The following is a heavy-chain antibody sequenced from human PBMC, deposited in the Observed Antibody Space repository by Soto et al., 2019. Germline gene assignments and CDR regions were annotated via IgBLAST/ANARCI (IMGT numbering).Heavy chain of an antibody. Sequence: PSETLSLTCTVSGGSISSYYWSWIRQPPGKGLEWIGYIYYSGSTNYNPSLKSRVTISVDTSKNQFSLKLSSVTAADTAVYYCARDLYGYDARSVYYYGMDVWGQGTTVTVS. V-gene: IGHV4-59*01. CDR2: IYYSGST. CDR3: ARDLYGYDARSVYYYGMDV. CDR1: GGSISSYY. D-gene: IGHD5-18*01. J-gene: IGHJ6*02.